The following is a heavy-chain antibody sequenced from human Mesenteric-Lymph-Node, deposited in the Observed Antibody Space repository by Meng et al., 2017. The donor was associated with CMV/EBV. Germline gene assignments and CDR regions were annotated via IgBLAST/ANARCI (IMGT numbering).Heavy chain of an antibody. CDR2: ISASGSPI. J-gene: IGHJ2*01. CDR3: TREQRVIAMAGTYWYFDL. CDR1: GFIFGDYH. V-gene: IGHV3-11*01. D-gene: IGHD6-19*01. Sequence: GESLKISCEVSGFIFGDYHMSWIRQAPGKGLQWLSYISASGSPIYNTDSVKGRFTVSRDNAKNSVSLQMDSLTVEDTAVYYCTREQRVIAMAGTYWYFDLWGRGTLVTVSS.